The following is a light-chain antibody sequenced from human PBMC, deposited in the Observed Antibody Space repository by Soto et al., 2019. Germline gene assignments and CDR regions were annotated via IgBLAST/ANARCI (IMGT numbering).Light chain of an antibody. CDR2: AAP. CDR1: QSVSSAY. J-gene: IGKJ1*01. Sequence: IVLTQYPGTLSLSPGERATLSCRPSQSVSSAYLAWYQQKPGQGPRLLLYAAPHRATGIPDRFSGSGSGTDFTLTISRLEPEDFAVYYCQHYGTSWTFGQGTKVEIK. CDR3: QHYGTSWT. V-gene: IGKV3-20*01.